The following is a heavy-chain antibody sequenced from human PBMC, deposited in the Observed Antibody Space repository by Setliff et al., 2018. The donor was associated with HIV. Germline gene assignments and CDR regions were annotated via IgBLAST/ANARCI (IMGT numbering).Heavy chain of an antibody. CDR2: ISGSGGST. Sequence: PGGSLRLSCAASGFTFRSYEMNWVRQAPGKGLEWVSAISGSGGSTYYADSVRGRFTISRDNSKNTLYLQMNSLRAEDTAVYYCAGESSIAVAEYFQHWGQGTLVTVSS. CDR3: AGESSIAVAEYFQH. V-gene: IGHV3-23*01. CDR1: GFTFRSYE. J-gene: IGHJ1*01. D-gene: IGHD6-19*01.